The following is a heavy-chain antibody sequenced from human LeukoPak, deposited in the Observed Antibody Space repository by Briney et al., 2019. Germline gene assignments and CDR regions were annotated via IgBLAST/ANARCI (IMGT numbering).Heavy chain of an antibody. Sequence: GGSLRLSCVASGFTFSSYWMNLVRQAPGKGPEWVANIEKDGSEKNYVDSVKGRFTISRDNAKSSVYLQMNNLRAEDTAVYYCVGGEGWQSDYWGQGTPVAVSS. CDR1: GFTFSSYW. D-gene: IGHD2-15*01. V-gene: IGHV3-7*04. CDR3: VGGEGWQSDY. CDR2: IEKDGSEK. J-gene: IGHJ4*01.